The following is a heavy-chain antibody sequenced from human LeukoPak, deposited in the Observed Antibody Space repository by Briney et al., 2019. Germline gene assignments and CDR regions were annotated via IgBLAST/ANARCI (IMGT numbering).Heavy chain of an antibody. CDR2: IIPIFGTA. J-gene: IGHJ4*02. CDR1: GGTFSRYA. CDR3: ARGRFSGSYDY. D-gene: IGHD1-26*01. Sequence: SVTVSCKASGGTFSRYAISWVRQAPGQGLEWMGGIIPIFGTANYAQKFQGRVTITTDESTSTAYMELSSLRSEDTAVYYCARGRFSGSYDYWGQGTLVTVSS. V-gene: IGHV1-69*05.